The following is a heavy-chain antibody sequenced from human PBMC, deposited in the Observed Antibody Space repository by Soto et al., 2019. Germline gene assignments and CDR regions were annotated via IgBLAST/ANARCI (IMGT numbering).Heavy chain of an antibody. CDR1: GVTFSSYA. V-gene: IGHV3-30-3*01. CDR3: ARDPGNWNYGPPYFDY. D-gene: IGHD1-7*01. CDR2: ISYDGSNK. J-gene: IGHJ4*02. Sequence: GGSLRLSCAASGVTFSSYAMHWVRQAPGKGLEWVAVISYDGSNKYYADSVKGRFTISRDNSKNTLYLQMNSLRAEDTAVYYCARDPGNWNYGPPYFDYWGQGTLVTVSS.